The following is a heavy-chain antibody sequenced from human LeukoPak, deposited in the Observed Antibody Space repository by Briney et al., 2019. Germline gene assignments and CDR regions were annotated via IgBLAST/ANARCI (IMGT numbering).Heavy chain of an antibody. CDR1: GGSFSGYY. J-gene: IGHJ4*02. V-gene: IGHV4-34*01. Sequence: SETLSLTCAVYGGSFSGYYWSWIRQPPGKGLEWIGEINHSGSTNYNPSLKSRVTISVDTSKNQFSLKLSSVTAADTAVYYCARGSPYSGSYPYFDYWGQGTLVTVSS. CDR3: ARGSPYSGSYPYFDY. D-gene: IGHD1-26*01. CDR2: INHSGST.